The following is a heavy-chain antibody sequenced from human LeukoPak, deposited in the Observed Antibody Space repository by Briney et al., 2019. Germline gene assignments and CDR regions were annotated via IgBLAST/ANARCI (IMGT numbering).Heavy chain of an antibody. CDR3: ARTRQYYDYVWGSYRYSYFDY. CDR1: GGSFSGYY. V-gene: IGHV4-34*01. D-gene: IGHD3-16*02. CDR2: INHSGST. J-gene: IGHJ4*02. Sequence: SETLSLTCAVYGGSFSGYYWSWIRQPPGKGLEWIGEINHSGSTNYNPSLQSRVTISVDTSKNQFSLKLSSVTAADTAVYYCARTRQYYDYVWGSYRYSYFDYWGQGTLVTVSS.